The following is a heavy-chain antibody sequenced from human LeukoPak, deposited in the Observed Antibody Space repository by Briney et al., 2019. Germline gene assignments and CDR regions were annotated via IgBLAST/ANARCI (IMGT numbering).Heavy chain of an antibody. CDR3: ASPPVEMATIDAFDI. CDR2: INHSGST. Sequence: SETLSLTCAVYGGSFSGYHWSWIRQPPGKGLEWIGEINHSGSTNYNPSLKSRVTISVDMSKNQFSLKLSSVTAADTAVYYCASPPVEMATIDAFDIWGQETMVTVSS. J-gene: IGHJ3*02. V-gene: IGHV4-34*01. D-gene: IGHD5-24*01. CDR1: GGSFSGYH.